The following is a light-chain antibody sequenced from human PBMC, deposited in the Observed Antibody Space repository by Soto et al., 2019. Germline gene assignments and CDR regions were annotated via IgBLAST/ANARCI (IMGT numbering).Light chain of an antibody. CDR2: AAS. J-gene: IGKJ5*01. CDR1: QSISSW. Sequence: DIQMTPSPAPLSASVGDRGTITFRASQSISSWLAWYQQKPGKAPKRLIYAASSLQSGVPSRFSGSGSGTEFTLTISSLQPEDFGTYYCLQHNSYPITFGQGTRLEIK. CDR3: LQHNSYPIT. V-gene: IGKV1-5*01.